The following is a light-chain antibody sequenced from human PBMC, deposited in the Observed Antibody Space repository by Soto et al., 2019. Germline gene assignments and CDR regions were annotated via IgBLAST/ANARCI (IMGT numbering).Light chain of an antibody. J-gene: IGKJ1*01. CDR2: DAS. Sequence: DIQMTQSPSSLSASVGDRVTIACQASQDISNYLHWYQQKPGKAPKLLIYDASNLETGVPSRFSGSGSGTDFTFTISSLQPEDFAVYYCQQYNNWPPGTFGQGTKVDIK. CDR1: QDISNY. V-gene: IGKV1-33*01. CDR3: QQYNNWPPGT.